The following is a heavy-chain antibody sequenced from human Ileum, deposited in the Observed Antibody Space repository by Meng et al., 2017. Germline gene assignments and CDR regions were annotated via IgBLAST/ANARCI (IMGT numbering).Heavy chain of an antibody. CDR1: GGSISIGDYY. D-gene: IGHD2-15*01. CDR2: IYYSGST. CDR3: ARDRGGSYYFDY. Sequence: QVQLQESGPGLRKSSQTLSLTGTVSGGSISIGDYYWSWVRQPPGKGLEWIGYIYYSGSTYYNPSLKSRAIMSVDTSKNHFSLKLSSVTAADTAVYYCARDRGGSYYFDYWGRGTLVTVSS. J-gene: IGHJ4*02. V-gene: IGHV4-30-4*01.